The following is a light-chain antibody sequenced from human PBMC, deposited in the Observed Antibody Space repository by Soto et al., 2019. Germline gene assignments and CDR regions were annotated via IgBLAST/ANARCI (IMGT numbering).Light chain of an antibody. CDR3: QQYNNWPPYT. Sequence: DIIMTQSPAILSVSPGERATLSCRASQSIDNNLAWYQQKPGQAPRLLMYAAPTRATGIPARFSGSGSGTEFTLTISSLQSEDFALYYCQQYNNWPPYTVGQGTKVDIK. J-gene: IGKJ2*01. CDR1: QSIDNN. V-gene: IGKV3-15*01. CDR2: AAP.